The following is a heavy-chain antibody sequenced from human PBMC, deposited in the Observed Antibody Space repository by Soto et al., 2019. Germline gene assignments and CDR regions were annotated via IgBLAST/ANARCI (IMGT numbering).Heavy chain of an antibody. CDR3: ARSFAYDSIGYLGVGAFDN. D-gene: IGHD3-22*01. J-gene: IGHJ3*02. V-gene: IGHV5-51*01. Sequence: GESLKISCKGSGYTFTSYWIGWVRQMPGKGLEWMGIIYPGDSDTRYGRSFQGKVNISADKSISTAYLQWSRRKASDTALYYYARSFAYDSIGYLGVGAFDNWGQGTRVTV. CDR2: IYPGDSDT. CDR1: GYTFTSYW.